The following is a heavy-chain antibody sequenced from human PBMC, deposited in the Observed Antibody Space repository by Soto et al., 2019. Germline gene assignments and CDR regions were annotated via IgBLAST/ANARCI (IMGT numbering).Heavy chain of an antibody. V-gene: IGHV3-23*01. CDR2: ITGSGDLT. D-gene: IGHD3-3*01. CDR1: GFTFSSYA. CDR3: AKDPYYDFWSGYYYFDY. Sequence: EVQLLESGGGLVQPGGSLRLSCAASGFTFSSYALSWVRQAPGKGLEWVSAITGSGDLTYYAASVKGRFSISRDNSRNTVYLQMNSLRAEDTAVYYCAKDPYYDFWSGYYYFDYWGQGTLVTVSS. J-gene: IGHJ4*02.